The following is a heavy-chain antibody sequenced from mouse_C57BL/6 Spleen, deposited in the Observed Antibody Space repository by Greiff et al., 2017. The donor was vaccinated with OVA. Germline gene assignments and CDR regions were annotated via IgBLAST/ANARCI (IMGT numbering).Heavy chain of an antibody. CDR1: GYTFTSYW. CDR2: IHPNSGST. V-gene: IGHV1-64*01. CDR3: ARTYYGSSYLDY. J-gene: IGHJ2*01. Sequence: VQLQQPGAELVKPGASVKLSCKASGYTFTSYWMHWVTQRPGQGLEWIGMIHPNSGSTNYNEKFKSKATLTVDKSSSTAYMQLSSLTSEDSAVYYCARTYYGSSYLDYWGKGTTLTVSS. D-gene: IGHD1-1*01.